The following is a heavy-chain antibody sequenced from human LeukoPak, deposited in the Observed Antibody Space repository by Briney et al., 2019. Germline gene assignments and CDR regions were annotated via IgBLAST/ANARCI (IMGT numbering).Heavy chain of an antibody. CDR2: IYYSGST. D-gene: IGHD3-22*01. CDR1: GVSINSYY. Sequence: SETLSLTCTVSGVSINSYYWNWIRQPPGKGLEWIGYIYYSGSTNYNPSLKSRVTILVDTSKNQFSLKLNSVTAADTAVYYCARIYYDSGGYLARTYYYYGMDVWGQETTVTVSS. J-gene: IGHJ6*02. V-gene: IGHV4-59*12. CDR3: ARIYYDSGGYLARTYYYYGMDV.